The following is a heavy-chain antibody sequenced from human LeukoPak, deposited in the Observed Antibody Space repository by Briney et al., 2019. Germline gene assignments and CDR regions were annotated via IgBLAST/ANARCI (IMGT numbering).Heavy chain of an antibody. J-gene: IGHJ4*02. V-gene: IGHV1-2*02. CDR1: GYTFTAYH. D-gene: IGHD3-9*01. CDR3: VRDNWYFDH. CDR2: IYPPTGGT. Sequence: ASVKVSCKPSGYTFTAYHVHWVRQAPGQGLEFMGWIYPPTGGTILAEKFQGRVTMTRDTSISTAYMELSGLTFDDTAVYYCVRDNWYFDHWGQGSLVTVSS.